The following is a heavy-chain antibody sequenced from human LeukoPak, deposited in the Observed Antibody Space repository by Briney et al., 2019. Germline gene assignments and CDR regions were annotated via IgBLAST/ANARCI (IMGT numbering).Heavy chain of an antibody. CDR3: ARGGYSSSWWSDY. Sequence: GGSLRLSCAASGFTFSSYSINWVRQAPGKGLEWVSSISSSSSYIYYADSVKGRFTISRDNAKNSLYLQMNSLRAEDTAVYYCARGGYSSSWWSDYWGQGTLVTVSS. J-gene: IGHJ4*02. CDR2: ISSSSSYI. CDR1: GFTFSSYS. V-gene: IGHV3-21*01. D-gene: IGHD6-13*01.